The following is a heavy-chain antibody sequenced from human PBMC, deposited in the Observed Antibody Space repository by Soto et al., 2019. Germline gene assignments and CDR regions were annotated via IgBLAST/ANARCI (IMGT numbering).Heavy chain of an antibody. CDR1: GGSISSYY. CDR3: ARGGGSSISRRYYYYYIDV. CDR2: IYYSGST. Sequence: SETLSLTCTVSGGSISSYYWSWIRQPPGKGLEWIGYIYYSGSTNYNPSLKSRVTISVDTSKNQFSLKLTSVTAADTAVYYCARGGGSSISRRYYYYYIDVWGKGTTVTVSS. D-gene: IGHD2-2*01. J-gene: IGHJ6*03. V-gene: IGHV4-59*01.